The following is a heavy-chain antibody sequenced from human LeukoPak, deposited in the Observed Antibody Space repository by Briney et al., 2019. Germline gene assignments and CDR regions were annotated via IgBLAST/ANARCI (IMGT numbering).Heavy chain of an antibody. D-gene: IGHD3-10*01. Sequence: SETLSLTCAVYGGSFSGYYWSWIRQPPGKGLEWIGEINHSGSTNYNPSLKSRVTISVDTSKNQFSLKLSSVTAADTAVYYCARLPMVRGVIGFDYWGQGTLVTVSS. V-gene: IGHV4-34*01. J-gene: IGHJ4*02. CDR3: ARLPMVRGVIGFDY. CDR1: GGSFSGYY. CDR2: INHSGST.